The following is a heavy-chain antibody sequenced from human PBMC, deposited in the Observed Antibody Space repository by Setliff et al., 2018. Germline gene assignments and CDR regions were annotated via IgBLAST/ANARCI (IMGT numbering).Heavy chain of an antibody. D-gene: IGHD3-9*01. CDR2: IYSSGST. Sequence: SETLSLTCTVSGGSISSSYWSWIRQPPGKGLEWIGYIYSSGSTNNNPSLKSRATISVDTSKNQFSLKLSSVTAADTAVYYCARHALSFDSAWDVWGKGTTVTVSS. CDR3: ARHALSFDSAWDV. CDR1: GGSISSSY. V-gene: IGHV4-59*01. J-gene: IGHJ6*04.